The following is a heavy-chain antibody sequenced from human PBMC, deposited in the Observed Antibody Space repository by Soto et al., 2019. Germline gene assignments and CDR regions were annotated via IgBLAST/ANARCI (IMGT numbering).Heavy chain of an antibody. CDR3: AKLPWGFNYYDRSEYRATDNDAFNI. CDR2: VSYDGGIK. Sequence: QMQLVESGGGVVQPGTSLRVSCAASGFTFSHYGIHWVRQAPGKGLEWVAIVSYDGGIKLYADSVRDRFAISRDNSKNTLYLQMTSLGPDDTAVYYCAKLPWGFNYYDRSEYRATDNDAFNIWGQGTMVTVSS. CDR1: GFTFSHYG. D-gene: IGHD3-22*01. V-gene: IGHV3-30*18. J-gene: IGHJ3*02.